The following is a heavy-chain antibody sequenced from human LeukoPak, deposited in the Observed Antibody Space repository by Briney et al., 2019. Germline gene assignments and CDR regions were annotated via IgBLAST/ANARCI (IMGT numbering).Heavy chain of an antibody. D-gene: IGHD3-16*02. J-gene: IGHJ4*02. CDR2: ISWDGGST. Sequence: GGSLRLSCAASEFTFDDYAMHWVRQAPGKGLEWVSLISWDGGSTYYADSVKGRFTISRDNSKNSLYLQMNSLRAEDTALYYCAKGPVRGSFRYGYFDYWGQGTLVTVSS. V-gene: IGHV3-43D*03. CDR1: EFTFDDYA. CDR3: AKGPVRGSFRYGYFDY.